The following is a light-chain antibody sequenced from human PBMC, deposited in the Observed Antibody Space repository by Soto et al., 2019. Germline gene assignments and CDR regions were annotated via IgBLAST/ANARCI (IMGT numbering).Light chain of an antibody. CDR1: QSVNNN. J-gene: IGKJ4*01. CDR2: GAS. CDR3: QQYYNRPLS. V-gene: IGKV3-15*01. Sequence: ERVMTQSPGTVSLSPGERATLSCRASQSVNNNLAWYQQKPGQAPRLLIYGASTRATGIPARFSGSGSGTDFTLTISSLQSEDFAVYYCQQYYNRPLSFGGGTKVEIK.